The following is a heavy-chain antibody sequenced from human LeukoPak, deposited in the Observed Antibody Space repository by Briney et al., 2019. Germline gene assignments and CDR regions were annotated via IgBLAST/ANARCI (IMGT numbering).Heavy chain of an antibody. J-gene: IGHJ4*02. Sequence: PGGSLRLSCAASGFRFDNYGMHWVRQAPGKGLEWVSGISWNGGRIGYGDSVKGRFTISRDNAKNSLYLEMNSLRAEDTALYYCAKDMGQPADYWGQGTLVTVSS. CDR3: AKDMGQPADY. CDR2: ISWNGGRI. D-gene: IGHD2-2*01. V-gene: IGHV3-9*01. CDR1: GFRFDNYG.